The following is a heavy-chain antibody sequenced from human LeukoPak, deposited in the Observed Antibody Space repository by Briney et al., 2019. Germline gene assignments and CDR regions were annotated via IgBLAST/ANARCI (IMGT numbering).Heavy chain of an antibody. J-gene: IGHJ5*02. CDR3: ARQTPTIRALGS. Sequence: ASVKVSCKASGYTFTGYYIHWVRQAPGQGLEWMGCINPNSGATKYVQKFQGRVTMTRDTSISTAYMELTRLRSDDTAVFYCARQTPTIRALGSWGQGTLVTVSS. CDR1: GYTFTGYY. V-gene: IGHV1-2*02. D-gene: IGHD4-23*01. CDR2: INPNSGAT.